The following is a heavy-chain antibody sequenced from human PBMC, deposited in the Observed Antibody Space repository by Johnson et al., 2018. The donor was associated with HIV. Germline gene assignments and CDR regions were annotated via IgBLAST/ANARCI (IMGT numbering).Heavy chain of an antibody. Sequence: QVQLVESGGGVVRPGGSLRLSCAASGFTFDDYGMTWVRQAPGKGLEWVAVISYDGSNKYYADSVKGRFTISRDNSKNTLYLQMNSLRAEDTAVYYCARRSPYDAFDIWGQGTMVTVSS. CDR2: ISYDGSNK. CDR1: GFTFDDYG. CDR3: ARRSPYDAFDI. V-gene: IGHV3-30*03. J-gene: IGHJ3*02.